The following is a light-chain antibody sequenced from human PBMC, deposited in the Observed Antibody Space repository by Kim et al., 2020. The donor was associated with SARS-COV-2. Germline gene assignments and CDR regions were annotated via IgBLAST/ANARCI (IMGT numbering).Light chain of an antibody. Sequence: QSVLTQPPSASGTPGQRVTISCSGGSSNIGGNFVYWYQQFPGTAPRLLISRYNQRPSGVPDRFSGSKSGSSASLAISGLRSEDEADYYCATWDDSLSSYVFGTGTKVTVL. J-gene: IGLJ1*01. CDR2: RYN. V-gene: IGLV1-47*01. CDR3: ATWDDSLSSYV. CDR1: SSNIGGNF.